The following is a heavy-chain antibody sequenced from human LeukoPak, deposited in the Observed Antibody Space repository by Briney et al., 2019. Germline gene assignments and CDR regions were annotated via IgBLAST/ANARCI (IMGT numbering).Heavy chain of an antibody. CDR3: ARKGRAWNCKIYYSYSMEV. V-gene: IGHV1-69*05. Sequence: EASVKVSCKVSGYTLTELSMHWVRQAPGQGLEWMGGIIPIFGTANYAQKFQGRVTITTDESTSTAYMELSSLRSEDTAVYYCARKGRAWNCKIYYSYSMEVWGKGTRVTVS. CDR2: IIPIFGTA. CDR1: GYTLTELS. J-gene: IGHJ6*03. D-gene: IGHD1-7*01.